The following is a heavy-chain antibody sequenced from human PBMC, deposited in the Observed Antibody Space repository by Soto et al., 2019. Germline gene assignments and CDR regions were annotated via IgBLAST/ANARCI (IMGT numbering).Heavy chain of an antibody. D-gene: IGHD3-9*01. CDR1: GFSVSSGNYY. CDR3: ARETPDYLRYFAY. V-gene: IGHV4-61*01. CDR2: IYHSATT. Sequence: AETLSLTCTVSGFSVSSGNYYWGWVRQPLGKRLEWIGYIYHSATTNHNSSLNSRVTILLDTSKNQVSLQLTSVTAADTAVYYCARETPDYLRYFAYWGQGTLVNVS. J-gene: IGHJ4*02.